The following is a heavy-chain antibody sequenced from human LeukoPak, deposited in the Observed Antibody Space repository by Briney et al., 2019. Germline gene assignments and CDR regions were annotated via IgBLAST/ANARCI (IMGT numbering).Heavy chain of an antibody. CDR1: GFTFSSYG. Sequence: SLRLSCXAXGFTFSSYGMHWVRQAPGKGLEWVAVISYDGSNKYYADSVKGRFTISRDDSKNTLYLQMNSLRAEDTAVYYCAKGGTFDYWGQGTLVTVSS. J-gene: IGHJ4*02. CDR3: AKGGTFDY. CDR2: ISYDGSNK. D-gene: IGHD1-1*01. V-gene: IGHV3-30*18.